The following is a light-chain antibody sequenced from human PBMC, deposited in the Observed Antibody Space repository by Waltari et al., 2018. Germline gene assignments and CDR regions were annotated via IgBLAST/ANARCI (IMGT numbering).Light chain of an antibody. CDR3: MQALRTWT. CDR1: QSLLHRDGYNY. V-gene: IGKV2-28*01. J-gene: IGKJ1*01. Sequence: DIVMTQSPVSLHVTPGGPASISCRSSQSLLHRDGYNYVDWYLQKPGQSPQLLIYLGSNRASGVPDRFSGSGSGTDFTLKISRVEAEDVGVYYCMQALRTWTFGQGTKVEIK. CDR2: LGS.